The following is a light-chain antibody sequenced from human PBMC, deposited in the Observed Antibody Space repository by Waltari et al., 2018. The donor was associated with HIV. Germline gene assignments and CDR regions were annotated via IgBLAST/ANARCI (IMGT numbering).Light chain of an antibody. CDR2: DTT. J-gene: IGLJ3*02. CDR1: TGPVTNAHY. CDR3: LLSYNGARV. V-gene: IGLV7-46*01. Sequence: QAVVTQEPSLTVSPGGTVTLTCDSSTGPVTNAHYHYWLHQRPAQAPMTVIFDTTKRHSWTPARFSGSLLGGKADLTLSGAQSEDEAEYYCLLSYNGARVFGGGTKVTVL.